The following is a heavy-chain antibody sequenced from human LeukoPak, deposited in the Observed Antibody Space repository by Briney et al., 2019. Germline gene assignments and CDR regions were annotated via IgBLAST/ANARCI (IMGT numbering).Heavy chain of an antibody. D-gene: IGHD5-18*01. CDR1: GGSFSGYY. CDR2: INHSGST. J-gene: IGHJ3*01. CDR3: ARGRGYNAFDF. V-gene: IGHV4-34*01. Sequence: SETMSLTCAVYGGSFSGYYWSWIRQPPGKGLEWIGEINHSGSTNYKPSLKSRVTISVDTSKNQFSLKLSSVTVADTAVYYCARGRGYNAFDFWGQGTMVTVSA.